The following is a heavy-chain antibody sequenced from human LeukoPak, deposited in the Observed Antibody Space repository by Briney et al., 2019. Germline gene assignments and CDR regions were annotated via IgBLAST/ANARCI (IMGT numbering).Heavy chain of an antibody. Sequence: SETLSLTCTVSGGSISSGSYYWSWIRQPAGKGLEWIGRIYTSGSTNYNPSLKSRVTISVDTSKNQFSLKLSSVTAADTAVYYCASEIEPSSWFDYWGQGTLATVSS. CDR2: IYTSGST. J-gene: IGHJ4*02. CDR3: ASEIEPSSWFDY. CDR1: GGSISSGSYY. D-gene: IGHD6-13*01. V-gene: IGHV4-61*02.